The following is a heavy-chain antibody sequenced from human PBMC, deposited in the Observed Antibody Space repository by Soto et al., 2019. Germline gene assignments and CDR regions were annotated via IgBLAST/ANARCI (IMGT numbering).Heavy chain of an antibody. V-gene: IGHV4-31*03. Sequence: QVQLQESGPGLVKPSQTLSLTCTLSGDPITSGGFYWTWIRQHPAKGLEWIGYIYYTGVTYYSPSLXXXAXXSVDTSTNQFSLNLSSVTAADTAMYYCARDLRGRRSGRFDPWGQGTLVTVSS. D-gene: IGHD3-10*01. CDR3: ARDLRGRRSGRFDP. J-gene: IGHJ5*02. CDR1: GDPITSGGFY. CDR2: IYYTGVT.